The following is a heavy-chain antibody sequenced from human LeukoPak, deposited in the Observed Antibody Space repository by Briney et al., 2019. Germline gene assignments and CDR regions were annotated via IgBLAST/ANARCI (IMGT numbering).Heavy chain of an antibody. J-gene: IGHJ2*01. CDR3: ARDTNGSGSYPLFYWYFDL. CDR2: IYTSGST. V-gene: IGHV4-4*07. Sequence: PSETLSLTCTVSGGPIGSYYWSWIRQPAGKGLEWIGRIYTSGSTNYNPSLKSRVTMSVDTSKNQFSLKLSSVTAADTAVYYCARDTNGSGSYPLFYWYFDLWGRGTLVTVSS. D-gene: IGHD3-10*01. CDR1: GGPIGSYY.